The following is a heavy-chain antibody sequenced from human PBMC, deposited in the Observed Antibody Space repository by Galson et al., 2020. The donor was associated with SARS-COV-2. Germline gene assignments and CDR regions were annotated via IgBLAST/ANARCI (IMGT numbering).Heavy chain of an antibody. Sequence: GGSLRLSCAASGFTFSSYIMYWVRQAPGKGLEYVSSIGSNGAGAAYANSVKGRFSISRDNSRNTLFLQMGSLTGDDMSVYYCARVGGSGAFDVWGQGTMVTVSS. CDR2: IGSNGAGA. V-gene: IGHV3-64*01. CDR1: GFTFSSYI. CDR3: ARVGGSGAFDV. D-gene: IGHD6-19*01. J-gene: IGHJ3*01.